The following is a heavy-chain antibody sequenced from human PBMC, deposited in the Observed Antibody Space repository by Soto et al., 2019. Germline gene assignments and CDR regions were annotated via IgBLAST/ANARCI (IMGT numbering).Heavy chain of an antibody. J-gene: IGHJ4*02. CDR1: GDSVGRSRSH. CDR3: ARHVVRPTSWTGACFDY. D-gene: IGHD2-21*01. V-gene: IGHV4-39*01. Sequence: QVQLQESGPGLVKPSETLSLTCTVSGDSVGRSRSHWGWIRQPPGKGLEWIGNIYHSETTSYNPSITSRVAISVDTSNNQFSLAGFPVTAADTAIYYCARHVVRPTSWTGACFDYWGKGNLVTVPS. CDR2: IYHSETT.